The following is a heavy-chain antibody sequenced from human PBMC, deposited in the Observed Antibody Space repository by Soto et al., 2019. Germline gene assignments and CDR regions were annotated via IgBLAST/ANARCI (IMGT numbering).Heavy chain of an antibody. CDR2: IYYSGST. CDR3: ARDQNYDSSGYYPSYGMDV. CDR1: GGSISSGDYY. D-gene: IGHD3-22*01. Sequence: SETLSLTCTVSGGSISSGDYYWSWTRQPPGKGLEWIGYIYYSGSTYYNPSLKSRVTISVDTSKNQFSLKLSSVTAADTAVYYCARDQNYDSSGYYPSYGMDVWGQGTTVTVSS. V-gene: IGHV4-30-4*01. J-gene: IGHJ6*02.